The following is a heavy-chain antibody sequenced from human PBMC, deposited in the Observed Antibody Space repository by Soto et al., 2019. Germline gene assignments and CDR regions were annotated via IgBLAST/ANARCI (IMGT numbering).Heavy chain of an antibody. V-gene: IGHV1-18*01. CDR1: GYTFSMSG. Sequence: APAKVPFKSSGYTFSMSGISWVRQAPGQGLEWMGWISGYNGKTNYEQKFQDRVTMTTDTSTNMAYMELRSLRSDDTAAYYCARGPTYNIKGTHYPYGLDVWGLGTTVTVSS. J-gene: IGHJ6*02. CDR3: ARGPTYNIKGTHYPYGLDV. CDR2: ISGYNGKT. D-gene: IGHD1-26*01.